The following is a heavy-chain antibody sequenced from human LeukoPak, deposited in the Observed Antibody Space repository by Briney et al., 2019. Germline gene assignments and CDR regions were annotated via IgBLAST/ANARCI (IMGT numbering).Heavy chain of an antibody. J-gene: IGHJ3*02. Sequence: GGSLRLSCAASGFTFSSYSMNWVRQAPGKGLEWVSSISSSSSYIYYADSVKGRFTISRDNAKNSLYLQMNSLRAEDTAVYYCARDRIAVDASDAFDIWGQGTMVTVSS. D-gene: IGHD6-19*01. CDR2: ISSSSSYI. CDR3: ARDRIAVDASDAFDI. V-gene: IGHV3-21*01. CDR1: GFTFSSYS.